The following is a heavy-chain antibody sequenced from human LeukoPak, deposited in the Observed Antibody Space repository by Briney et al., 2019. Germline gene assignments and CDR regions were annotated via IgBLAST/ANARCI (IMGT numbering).Heavy chain of an antibody. D-gene: IGHD3-10*01. CDR3: ARGYGSGSYGYFDY. CDR1: GGSISSYY. J-gene: IGHJ4*02. V-gene: IGHV4-59*01. CDR2: IYYSGST. Sequence: SETLSLTCTVSGGSISSYYWSWIRQPPGKGLGWIGYIYYSGSTNYNPSLKSRVTISVDTSKNQFSLKLSSVTAADTAVYYCARGYGSGSYGYFDYWGQGTLVTVSS.